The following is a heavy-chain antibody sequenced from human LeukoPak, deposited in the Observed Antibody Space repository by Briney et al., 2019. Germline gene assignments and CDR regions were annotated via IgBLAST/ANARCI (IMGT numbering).Heavy chain of an antibody. CDR1: GGSISSSY. Sequence: SETLSLTCTVSGGSISSSYWSWTRQPPGKGLEWIGYISYSGSTNYNPSLKSRVTISVDTSKNRFSLKLSTVTAADTAVYYCARRPTGDPKFDYWGQGTLVTVSS. J-gene: IGHJ4*02. V-gene: IGHV4-59*08. CDR3: ARRPTGDPKFDY. D-gene: IGHD7-27*01. CDR2: ISYSGST.